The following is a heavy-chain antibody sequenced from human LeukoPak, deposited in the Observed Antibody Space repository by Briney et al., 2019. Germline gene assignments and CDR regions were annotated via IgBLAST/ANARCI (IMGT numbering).Heavy chain of an antibody. CDR1: GFTFSSYA. CDR3: ARDGGGVYAWGSYRYTVDYFDY. J-gene: IGHJ4*02. D-gene: IGHD3-16*02. CDR2: ISYDGSNK. V-gene: IGHV3-30-3*01. Sequence: PGGSLRLSCAASGFTFSSYAMHWVRQAPGKGLEWVAVISYDGSNKYYADSVKGRFTISRDNSKNTLYLQMNSLRAEDTAVYYCARDGGGVYAWGSYRYTVDYFDYWGQGTLVTVSS.